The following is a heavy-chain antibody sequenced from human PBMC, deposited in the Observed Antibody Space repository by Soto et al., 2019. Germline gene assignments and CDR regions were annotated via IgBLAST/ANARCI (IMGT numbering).Heavy chain of an antibody. CDR1: GFSFSSYA. D-gene: IGHD4-17*01. Sequence: PGGSLRLSCAASGFSFSSYAMRWVCQAPGAGPEWVSGISASGGRTYYADSVKGRFTISRDKSKSTLYLQMDSLRAEDTALYYCAKDPNGDYVGAFDIWGRGTLVTVSS. CDR2: ISASGGRT. CDR3: AKDPNGDYVGAFDI. J-gene: IGHJ3*02. V-gene: IGHV3-23*01.